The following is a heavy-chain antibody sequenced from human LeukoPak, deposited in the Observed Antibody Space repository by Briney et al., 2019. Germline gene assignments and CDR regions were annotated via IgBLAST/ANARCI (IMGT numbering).Heavy chain of an antibody. D-gene: IGHD3-10*01. CDR1: GLTFSYYE. V-gene: IGHV3-48*03. CDR3: AKSVMVRGVIFDY. Sequence: GGSLRLSCAVSGLTFSYYEMNWIRQAPGKGPEWVAYISDRGESLSYADSVKGRFTISRDNAKNSLYLQMNSLRAEDTAVYYCAKSVMVRGVIFDYWGQGTLVTVSS. J-gene: IGHJ4*02. CDR2: ISDRGESL.